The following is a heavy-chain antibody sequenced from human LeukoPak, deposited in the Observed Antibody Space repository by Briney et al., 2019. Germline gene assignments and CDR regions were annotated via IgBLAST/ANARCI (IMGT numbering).Heavy chain of an antibody. CDR2: INPSGGST. V-gene: IGHV1-46*01. J-gene: IGHJ4*02. D-gene: IGHD4-17*01. CDR1: GYTFTSYY. Sequence: ASVKVSCKASGYTFTSYYMHWVRQAPGQGLEWMGIINPSGGSTSYAQKFQGRVTMTRDTSTSTVYMELSSPRSEDTAVYYCARDWVLDDYGDYLEFDYWGQGTLVTVSS. CDR3: ARDWVLDDYGDYLEFDY.